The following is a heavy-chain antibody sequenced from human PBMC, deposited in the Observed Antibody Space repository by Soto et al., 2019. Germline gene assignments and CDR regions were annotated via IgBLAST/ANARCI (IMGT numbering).Heavy chain of an antibody. CDR1: GYSFTSYW. V-gene: IGHV5-10-1*01. J-gene: IGHJ6*02. Sequence: GESLKISCKGSGYSFTSYWISWVRQMLGKGLEWMGRIDPSDSYTNYSPSFQGHVTISADKSISTAYLQWSSLKASDTAMYYCARHGSTYYYDSSGSGMDVWGQGTTVTVSS. CDR2: IDPSDSYT. CDR3: ARHGSTYYYDSSGSGMDV. D-gene: IGHD3-22*01.